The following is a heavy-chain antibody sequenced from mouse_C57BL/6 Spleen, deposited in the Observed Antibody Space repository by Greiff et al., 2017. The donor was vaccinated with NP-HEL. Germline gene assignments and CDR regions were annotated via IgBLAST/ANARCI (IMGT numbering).Heavy chain of an antibody. V-gene: IGHV3-6*01. CDR1: GYSITSGYY. CDR3: ARIYYDYLYFYY. D-gene: IGHD2-4*01. Sequence: ESGPGLVKPSQSLSLTCSVTGYSITSGYYWNWIRQFPGNKLEWMGYISYDGSNNYNPSLKNRISITRDTSKNQFFLKLNSVTTEDTATYYCARIYYDYLYFYYWGQGTTLTVSS. J-gene: IGHJ2*01. CDR2: ISYDGSN.